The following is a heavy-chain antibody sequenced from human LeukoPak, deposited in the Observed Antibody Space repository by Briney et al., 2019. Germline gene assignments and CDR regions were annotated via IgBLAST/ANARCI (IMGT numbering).Heavy chain of an antibody. Sequence: GRSLRLSCAASGFTFSSYAMSWVRQAPGEGLEWVSAISGIVGRTYYADSVKGRLTLSRDNSKNTLYLQMNSLRAEDTAVYYCAKDTQYYGSGSFYGRFNWFDPWGQGTLVTVSS. V-gene: IGHV3-23*01. CDR2: ISGIVGRT. J-gene: IGHJ5*02. CDR1: GFTFSSYA. D-gene: IGHD3-10*01. CDR3: AKDTQYYGSGSFYGRFNWFDP.